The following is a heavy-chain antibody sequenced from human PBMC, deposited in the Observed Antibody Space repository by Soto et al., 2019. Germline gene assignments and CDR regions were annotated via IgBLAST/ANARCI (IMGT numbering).Heavy chain of an antibody. J-gene: IGHJ4*02. CDR1: GFRLKDYA. Sequence: QVEMVESGGGVVQPGRSLRLSCIVSGFRLKDYAMHWVRQAPGKGLEWVAVIWYKGNEYYHADAVKGRFTISRDNYRNTLYLQMNSLRVEDTAVYYCARARGADEPIDSWGQGTLVTVS. CDR2: IWYKGNEY. CDR3: ARARGADEPIDS. D-gene: IGHD2-15*01. V-gene: IGHV3-33*01.